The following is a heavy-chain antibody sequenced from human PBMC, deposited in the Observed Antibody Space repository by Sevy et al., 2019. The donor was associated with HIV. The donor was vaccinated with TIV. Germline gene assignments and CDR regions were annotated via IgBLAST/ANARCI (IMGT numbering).Heavy chain of an antibody. Sequence: SETLSLTCTVSGGSISSYYWSWIRQPPGKGLEWIGYIYYSGGTNYNPSLKSRVTISVDTSKNQFSLKLSSVTAADTAVYYCARGEIPSPYYYGMDVWGQGTTVTVSS. CDR3: ARGEIPSPYYYGMDV. V-gene: IGHV4-59*01. D-gene: IGHD2-2*02. CDR2: IYYSGGT. J-gene: IGHJ6*02. CDR1: GGSISSYY.